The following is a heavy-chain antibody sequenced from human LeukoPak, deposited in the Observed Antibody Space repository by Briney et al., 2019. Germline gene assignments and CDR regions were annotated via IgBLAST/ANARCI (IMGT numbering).Heavy chain of an antibody. V-gene: IGHV1-2*02. CDR3: ATTVTTLYYFDY. D-gene: IGHD4-11*01. CDR1: GYTFTGYY. CDR2: INPNSGGT. Sequence: ASVKVSCKASGYTFTGYYMHWVRQAPGQGLEWMGWINPNSGGTNYAQKFQGRVTMTRDTSVSTAYMELSRLRSDDTAVYYCATTVTTLYYFDYWGQGTLVTVSS. J-gene: IGHJ4*02.